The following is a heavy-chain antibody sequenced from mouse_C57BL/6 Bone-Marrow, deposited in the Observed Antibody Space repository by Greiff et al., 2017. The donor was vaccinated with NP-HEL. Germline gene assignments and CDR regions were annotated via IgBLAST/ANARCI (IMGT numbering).Heavy chain of an antibody. J-gene: IGHJ3*01. D-gene: IGHD1-1*01. V-gene: IGHV1-81*01. CDR2: IYPRSGNT. Sequence: VKLMESGAELARPGASVKLSCKASGYTFTSYGISWVKQRTGQGLEWIGEIYPRSGNTYYNEKFKGKATLTADKSSSTAYMELRSLTSEDSAVYFCARSGYYYGSSYLFAYWGQGTLVSVSA. CDR3: ARSGYYYGSSYLFAY. CDR1: GYTFTSYG.